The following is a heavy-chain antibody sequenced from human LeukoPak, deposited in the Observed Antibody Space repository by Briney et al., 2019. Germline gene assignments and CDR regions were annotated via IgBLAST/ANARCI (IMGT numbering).Heavy chain of an antibody. Sequence: SETLSLTCTVSGGSISSHYWSWIRQPPGKGLEWIGYIYYSGSTNYNPSLKSRVTISVDTSKSQFSLKLSSVTAADTAVYYCARVFHYYDSSGCFDYWGQGTLVTVSS. CDR3: ARVFHYYDSSGCFDY. D-gene: IGHD3-22*01. CDR2: IYYSGST. CDR1: GGSISSHY. V-gene: IGHV4-59*11. J-gene: IGHJ4*02.